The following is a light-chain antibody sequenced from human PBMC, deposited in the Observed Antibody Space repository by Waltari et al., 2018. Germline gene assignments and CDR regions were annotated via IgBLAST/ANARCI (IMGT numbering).Light chain of an antibody. CDR2: AAS. CDR3: QHYVRLPAT. V-gene: IGKV3-20*01. Sequence: IVLTQSPGTLSLSPGERVPLSCRASQSVSRSLAWYQQKPGQAPRLLIYAASSRATGIPGRVSGSGSGTDFSLTISRLEPEDFAVYYCQHYVRLPATFGQGTKVEI. CDR1: QSVSRS. J-gene: IGKJ1*01.